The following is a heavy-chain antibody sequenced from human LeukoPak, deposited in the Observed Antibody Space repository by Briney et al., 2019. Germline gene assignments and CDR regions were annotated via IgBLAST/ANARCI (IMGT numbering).Heavy chain of an antibody. J-gene: IGHJ5*02. CDR1: GGSISSSPYY. Sequence: SETLSLTCTVSGGSISSSPYYWGWIRQPPGKGPEWIGSIYYSGTTHYNPSLESRVTISVDTSKNQFSLKLASVTAADTAIYYCAKGAGGFSYYNWFDPWGQGTLVTVSS. CDR3: AKGAGGFSYYNWFDP. CDR2: IYYSGTT. D-gene: IGHD5-18*01. V-gene: IGHV4-39*07.